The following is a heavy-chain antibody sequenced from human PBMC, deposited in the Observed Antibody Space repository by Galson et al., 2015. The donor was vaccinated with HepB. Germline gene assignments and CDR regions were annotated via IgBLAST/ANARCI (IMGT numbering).Heavy chain of an antibody. Sequence: SLRLSCAASGFTFSSYAMHWVRQAPGKGLEWVTIISYDGSNKYYADSVKGRFTISRDNSKNTLYLQMNSLRPEDTAVYYCAREGPTQRTLATYYYYGMDVWGQGTTVTVSS. D-gene: IGHD1-26*01. CDR3: AREGPTQRTLATYYYYGMDV. CDR1: GFTFSSYA. V-gene: IGHV3-30-3*01. J-gene: IGHJ6*02. CDR2: ISYDGSNK.